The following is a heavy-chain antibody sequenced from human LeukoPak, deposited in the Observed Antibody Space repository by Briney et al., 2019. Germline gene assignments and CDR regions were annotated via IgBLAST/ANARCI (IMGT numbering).Heavy chain of an antibody. V-gene: IGHV4-61*02. CDR2: IYTSGST. J-gene: IGHJ4*02. CDR1: GGSISSGSYY. Sequence: PSQTLSLTCTVSGGSISSGSYYWSWIRQPAGKGLEWIGRIYTSGSTNYNPSLKSRVTISVDTSKNQFSLKLSSVTAADTAVYYCATEVVTLDYWGQGTLVTVSS. D-gene: IGHD3-22*01. CDR3: ATEVVTLDY.